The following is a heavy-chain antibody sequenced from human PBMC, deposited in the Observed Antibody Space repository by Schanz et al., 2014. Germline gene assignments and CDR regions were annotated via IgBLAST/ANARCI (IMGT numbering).Heavy chain of an antibody. J-gene: IGHJ4*02. CDR3: AKSQGSSFDS. CDR2: ISTSGTYM. Sequence: EVQLLESGGGLVQPGGSLRLSCAASGFTFSSYAMSWVRQAPGRGLEWVSSISTSGTYMYIADSLKGRLTISRDDAKKSMYLQMNNLRAEDTAVYYCAKSQGSSFDSWGQGTLVTVSS. CDR1: GFTFSSYA. V-gene: IGHV3-21*01. D-gene: IGHD6-13*01.